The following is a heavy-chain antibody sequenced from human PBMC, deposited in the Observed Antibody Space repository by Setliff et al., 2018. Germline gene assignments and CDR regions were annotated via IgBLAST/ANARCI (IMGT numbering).Heavy chain of an antibody. Sequence: SETMSLTCAVYGESFSGHYWSWIRQPPGKGLEWIGEINHSGSTNYNPSLKSRVAISVDTSKNQFSLKLSSVAAADTAVYYCARGFDACGGGACYTDGPYYFDYWGLGTLVTVSS. D-gene: IGHD2-21*02. CDR1: GESFSGHY. CDR2: INHSGST. CDR3: ARGFDACGGGACYTDGPYYFDY. V-gene: IGHV4-34*01. J-gene: IGHJ4*02.